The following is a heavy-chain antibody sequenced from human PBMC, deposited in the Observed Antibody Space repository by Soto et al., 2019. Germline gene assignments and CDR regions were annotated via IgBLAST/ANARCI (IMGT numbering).Heavy chain of an antibody. Sequence: SETLSLTCTLSGGSISSGGYYWSWIRQHPGKGLEWIGYIYYSGSTYYNPSLKSRVTISVDTSKNQFSLKLSSVTAADTAVYYCARGDILTGYYSVRLRVYFDYWGQGTLVTVYS. CDR1: GGSISSGGYY. J-gene: IGHJ4*02. CDR2: IYYSGST. D-gene: IGHD3-9*01. CDR3: ARGDILTGYYSVRLRVYFDY. V-gene: IGHV4-31*02.